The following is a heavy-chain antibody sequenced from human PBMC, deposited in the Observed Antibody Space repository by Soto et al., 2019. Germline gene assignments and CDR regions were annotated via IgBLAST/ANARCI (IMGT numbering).Heavy chain of an antibody. J-gene: IGHJ3*02. Sequence: EVQLVESGGTMIRPGGSLRLSCAASGFTFNDYAMTWVRQPPGKGLEWVSGNNWNGVSTGYADSLKGRFTISRDNAKNSLYLQMNTLRVEDTALYYCARALTTSITLDAFDIWGQGTMVTVSS. D-gene: IGHD4-17*01. CDR2: NNWNGVST. CDR1: GFTFNDYA. CDR3: ARALTTSITLDAFDI. V-gene: IGHV3-20*04.